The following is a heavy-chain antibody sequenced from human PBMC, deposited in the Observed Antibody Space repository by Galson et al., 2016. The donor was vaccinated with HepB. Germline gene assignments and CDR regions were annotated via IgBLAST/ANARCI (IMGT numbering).Heavy chain of an antibody. CDR1: GFTFNNYA. CDR2: ISGNSVAT. D-gene: IGHD4-17*01. V-gene: IGHV3-23*01. Sequence: SLRLSCAASGFTFNNYAMTWVRQAPGKGLEWVSTISGNSVATYYTDSLKRRFTISRDDSRSTLYLHLNSLRAEDTAVYYCAKNPKFGDYAYSDYWGQGTLVTVSS. CDR3: AKNPKFGDYAYSDY. J-gene: IGHJ4*02.